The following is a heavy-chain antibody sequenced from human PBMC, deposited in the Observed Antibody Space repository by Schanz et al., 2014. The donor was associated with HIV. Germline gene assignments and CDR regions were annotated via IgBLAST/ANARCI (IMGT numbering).Heavy chain of an antibody. CDR3: AKWGREEDYGDYDLYYYYYGLDV. CDR1: GFTFMRHT. J-gene: IGHJ6*02. Sequence: EVQLVESGGGLVQPGGSRRLSCGASGFTFMRHTMNWVRQAPGKGLEWVSSISDRSDYLHYADSVKGRFTISRDNSKNTLTLQMNSLRAEDTALYYCAKWGREEDYGDYDLYYYYYGLDVWGQGTTVTVSS. V-gene: IGHV3-21*02. CDR2: ISDRSDYL. D-gene: IGHD4-17*01.